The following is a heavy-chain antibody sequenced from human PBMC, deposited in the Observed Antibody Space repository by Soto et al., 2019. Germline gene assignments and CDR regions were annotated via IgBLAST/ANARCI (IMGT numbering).Heavy chain of an antibody. CDR2: IIPIFGTA. Sequence: SVKVSCKASGGTFSSYAISWVRQAPGQGLEWMGGIIPIFGTANYAQKFQGRVTITADESTSTAYMELSSLRSEDTAVYYCARGRSIAAAGPYPSYYYGMDVWGQGTTVTVSS. J-gene: IGHJ6*02. D-gene: IGHD6-13*01. CDR1: GGTFSSYA. V-gene: IGHV1-69*13. CDR3: ARGRSIAAAGPYPSYYYGMDV.